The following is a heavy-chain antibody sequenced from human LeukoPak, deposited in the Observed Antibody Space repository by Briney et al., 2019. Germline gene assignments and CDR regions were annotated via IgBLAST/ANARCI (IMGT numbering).Heavy chain of an antibody. Sequence: ASVNVSCKASGGTFSRYAISWVRQAPGQGLEWMGGIIPIFGTANYAQKFQGRVTITTDESTSTAYMELSSLRSEDTAVYYCATRGSAAIMDVWGKGTTVTVSS. CDR1: GGTFSRYA. V-gene: IGHV1-69*05. J-gene: IGHJ6*04. CDR2: IIPIFGTA. CDR3: ATRGSAAIMDV. D-gene: IGHD2-2*01.